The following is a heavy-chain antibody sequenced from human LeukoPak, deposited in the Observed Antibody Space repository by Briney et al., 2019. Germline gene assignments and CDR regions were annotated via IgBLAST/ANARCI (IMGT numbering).Heavy chain of an antibody. CDR1: SGSISSYY. CDR2: IYYSGST. D-gene: IGHD3-22*01. J-gene: IGHJ3*02. CDR3: ARESPPTYYYDKNAFDI. Sequence: PSGTLSLTCAVSSGSISSYYWSWIRQPPGKGLEWIGYIYYSGSTNYNPSLKSRVTISVDTSKNQLSLKLSSVTAADTAVYYCARESPPTYYYDKNAFDIWGQGTMVTVSS. V-gene: IGHV4-59*01.